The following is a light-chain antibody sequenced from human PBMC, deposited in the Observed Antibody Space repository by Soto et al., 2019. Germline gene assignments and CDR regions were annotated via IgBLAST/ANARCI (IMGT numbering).Light chain of an antibody. CDR1: QSVNST. CDR3: QQYNNWPWT. Sequence: ETVMTQSPATLSVSPGGRATRSCRSSQSVNSTLAWYQQKPGQAPRLLIHSGSASAPGFSARFSASGSWTEFNLTISSLQSEDFAVYDYQQYNNWPWTFGQGTKVEI. CDR2: SGS. J-gene: IGKJ1*01. V-gene: IGKV3-15*01.